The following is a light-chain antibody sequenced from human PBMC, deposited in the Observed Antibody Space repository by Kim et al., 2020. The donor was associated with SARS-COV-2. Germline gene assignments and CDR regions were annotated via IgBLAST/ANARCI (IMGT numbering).Light chain of an antibody. CDR1: LSVLYSSNNQNY. J-gene: IGKJ4*01. CDR3: QQYYSTPPT. V-gene: IGKV4-1*01. CDR2: WAS. Sequence: ATINCKSSLSVLYSSNNQNYLAWYQQKPGQPPKLLIYWASTRESGVPDRFSGSGSGTDFTLTISSLQAEDVAVYYCQQYYSTPPTFGGGTKVDIK.